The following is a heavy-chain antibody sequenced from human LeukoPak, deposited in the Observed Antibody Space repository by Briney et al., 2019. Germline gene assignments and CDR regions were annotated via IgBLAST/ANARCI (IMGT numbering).Heavy chain of an antibody. Sequence: SVKVSCKASGGTFSSYAISWVRQAPGQGLEWMGRIIPILGIANYAQKFQGRVTITADKSTSTAYMELSSLRSEDTAVYYCANSGGSGYYYSDYWGQGTLVTVSS. J-gene: IGHJ4*02. CDR1: GGTFSSYA. D-gene: IGHD3-22*01. CDR2: IIPILGIA. V-gene: IGHV1-69*04. CDR3: ANSGGSGYYYSDY.